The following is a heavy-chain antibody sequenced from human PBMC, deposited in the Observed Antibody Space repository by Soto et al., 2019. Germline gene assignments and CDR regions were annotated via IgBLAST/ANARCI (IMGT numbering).Heavy chain of an antibody. Sequence: SETLSLTCAVSGGSISSSNWWSWVRQPPGKGLEWIGEIYHSGSTNYNPSLKSRVTISVDKSKNQFSLKLSSVTAEDTAVYYCARGRAVFDYYYGMDVWGQGTTVTVSS. CDR3: ARGRAVFDYYYGMDV. J-gene: IGHJ6*02. CDR1: GGSISSSNW. D-gene: IGHD1-20*01. CDR2: IYHSGST. V-gene: IGHV4-4*02.